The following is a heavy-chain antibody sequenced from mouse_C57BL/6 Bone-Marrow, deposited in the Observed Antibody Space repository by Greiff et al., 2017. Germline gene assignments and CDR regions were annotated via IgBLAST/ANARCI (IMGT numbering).Heavy chain of an antibody. CDR2: ISSGGSYT. J-gene: IGHJ4*01. CDR1: GFTFSSYG. CDR3: ARWLYAMDY. Sequence: EVHLVESGGDLVKPGGSLKLSCAASGFTFSSYGMSWVRQTPDKRLEWVATISSGGSYTYYPDSVKGRFTISRDNAKNTLYLQMSSLKSDDTAMYYCARWLYAMDYWGQGTSVTVSS. V-gene: IGHV5-6*01.